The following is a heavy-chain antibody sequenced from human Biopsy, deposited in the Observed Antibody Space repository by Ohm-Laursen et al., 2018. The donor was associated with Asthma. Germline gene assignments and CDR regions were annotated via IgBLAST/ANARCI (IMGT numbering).Heavy chain of an antibody. Sequence: SVKASCKASGGSVSNFAFSWVRQPPGHGLEWMGTILTKFDITSYAEKFQGRVTITAVKSTSTTYMELSRLRSEDTAVYYCAKSYDTDSYPVLVLDYWGQGTLVTVSS. CDR2: ILTKFDIT. V-gene: IGHV1-69*04. CDR3: AKSYDTDSYPVLVLDY. CDR1: GGSVSNFA. D-gene: IGHD3-22*01. J-gene: IGHJ4*02.